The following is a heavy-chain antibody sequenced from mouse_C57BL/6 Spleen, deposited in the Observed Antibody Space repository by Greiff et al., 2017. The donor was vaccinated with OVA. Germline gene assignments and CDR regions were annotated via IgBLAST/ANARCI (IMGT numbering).Heavy chain of an antibody. D-gene: IGHD2-2*01. CDR2: INPGSGGT. CDR3: ARSRIFLLWLGY. V-gene: IGHV1-54*01. CDR1: GYAFTNYL. J-gene: IGHJ2*01. Sequence: VQLQQSGAELVRPGTSVKVSCKASGYAFTNYLIEWVKQRPGQGLEWIGVINPGSGGTNYNEKFKGKATLTADKSSSTAYMQLSSLTSEDSAVYFCARSRIFLLWLGYWGQGTTLTVSS.